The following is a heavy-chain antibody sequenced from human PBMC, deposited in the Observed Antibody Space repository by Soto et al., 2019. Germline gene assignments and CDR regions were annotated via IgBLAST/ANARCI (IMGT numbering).Heavy chain of an antibody. D-gene: IGHD2-8*01. V-gene: IGHV1-69*13. CDR2: IIPIFGTA. J-gene: IGHJ6*04. Sequence: AAVKVSCKASGGTFSSYAISWVRQAPGQGLKWMGGIIPIFGTANYAQKFQGRVTITADESTSTAYMELSSLRPEDTAVYYCARDILDCTNRVCAFGYGMDVSGKGT. CDR3: ARDILDCTNRVCAFGYGMDV. CDR1: GGTFSSYA.